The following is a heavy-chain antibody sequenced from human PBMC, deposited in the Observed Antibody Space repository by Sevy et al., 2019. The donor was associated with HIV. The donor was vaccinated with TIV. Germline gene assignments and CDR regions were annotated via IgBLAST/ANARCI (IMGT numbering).Heavy chain of an antibody. D-gene: IGHD6-13*01. J-gene: IGHJ5*02. CDR2: ISSSSSYI. V-gene: IGHV3-21*01. Sequence: GGSLRLSCAASGFTFSSYSMNWVRQAPGKGLEWVSSISSSSSYIYYADSVKGRFTISRDNAKNPLYLQMNSLRAEDTAVYYCARGRSSSSWKVVWFDPWGQGTLVTVSS. CDR3: ARGRSSSSWKVVWFDP. CDR1: GFTFSSYS.